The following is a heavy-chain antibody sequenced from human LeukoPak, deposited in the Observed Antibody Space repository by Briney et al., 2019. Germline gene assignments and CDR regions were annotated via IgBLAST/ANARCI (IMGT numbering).Heavy chain of an antibody. CDR3: ARWGGTTYYYDSSGWVAN. V-gene: IGHV3-21*01. J-gene: IGHJ4*02. D-gene: IGHD3-22*01. CDR1: GFTFSSYS. CDR2: ISSSSSYI. Sequence: PGGSLRLSCAASGFTFSSYSMNWVRQAPGKGLEWVSSISSSSSYIYYADSVKGRFTISRDNAKNSLYLQMNSLRAEDTAVYYCARWGGTTYYYDSSGWVANWGQGTLVTVSS.